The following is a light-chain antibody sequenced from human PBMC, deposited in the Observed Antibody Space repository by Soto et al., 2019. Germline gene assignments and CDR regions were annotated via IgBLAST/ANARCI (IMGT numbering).Light chain of an antibody. CDR1: QDINIY. CDR2: DIV. V-gene: IGKV1-33*01. CDR3: QQYNKLPIT. J-gene: IGKJ5*01. Sequence: IQMTQSPSWLSASVGDMVTRTCQASQDINIYLNWYQQKPGKVPNLLIYDIVNLETGVPSRFNGSGSGTDFSLTISSLQPEDVAIYYCQQYNKLPITFGQGTRLEIK.